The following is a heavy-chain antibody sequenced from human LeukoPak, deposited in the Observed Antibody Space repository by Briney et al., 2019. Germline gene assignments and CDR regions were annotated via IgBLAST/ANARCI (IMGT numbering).Heavy chain of an antibody. CDR2: ISSSSSYI. V-gene: IGHV3-21*01. CDR3: ARENCGGDCYSAIFEGDYYYGMDV. D-gene: IGHD2-21*02. Sequence: PGGSLRLSCAASGFTFSTYSMNWVRQAPGKGLEWVSSISSSSSYIYYADSVKGRFTISRDNAKNSLYLQMNSLRAEDTAVYYCARENCGGDCYSAIFEGDYYYGMDVWGQGTTVTVSS. CDR1: GFTFSTYS. J-gene: IGHJ6*02.